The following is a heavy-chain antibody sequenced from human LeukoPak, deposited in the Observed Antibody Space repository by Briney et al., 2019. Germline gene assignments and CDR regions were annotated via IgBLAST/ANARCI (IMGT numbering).Heavy chain of an antibody. CDR2: IWYDGSNK. J-gene: IGHJ4*02. D-gene: IGHD5-12*01. CDR3: ATLQHKSGYDLGY. V-gene: IGHV3-33*01. Sequence: PGRSLRLSCAASGFTFSSYGMHWVRQAPGKGLEWVAVIWYDGSNKYYADSVKGRFTISRDNSKNTLYLQMNSLRAEDTAVYYCATLQHKSGYDLGYWGQGTLVTVSS. CDR1: GFTFSSYG.